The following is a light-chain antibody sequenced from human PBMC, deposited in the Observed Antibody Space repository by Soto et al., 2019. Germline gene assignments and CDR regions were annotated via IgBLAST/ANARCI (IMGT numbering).Light chain of an antibody. CDR2: HDS. J-gene: IGLJ2*01. CDR1: NIESKS. CDR3: QVWDSCCDLV. V-gene: IGLV3-21*03. Sequence: SYELAQAPSVSVAPGKTARITCGGENIESKSVHWYQQKPGQAPVLVISHDSDRPSGVPERFSGSNSENTATLTISRAEAGDEADYYCQVWDSCCDLVFGGGPQLTVL.